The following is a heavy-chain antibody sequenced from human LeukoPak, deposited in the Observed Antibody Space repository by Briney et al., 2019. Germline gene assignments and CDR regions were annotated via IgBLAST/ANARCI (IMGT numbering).Heavy chain of an antibody. CDR3: AADRGGWSY. Sequence: PGGSLRLSCAASGFTLSNYLMHWVRQAPGEGLVLVSLITGHWTNLISASSVKSRFTMSRHNAKNTLYLQMNSLRAGDTAVYYCAADRGGWSYWGQGTLVTVSS. CDR1: GFTLSNYL. V-gene: IGHV3-74*01. D-gene: IGHD6-19*01. CDR2: ITGHWTNL. J-gene: IGHJ4*02.